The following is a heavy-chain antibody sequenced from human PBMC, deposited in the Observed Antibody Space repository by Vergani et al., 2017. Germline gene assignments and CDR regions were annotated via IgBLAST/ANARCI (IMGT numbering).Heavy chain of an antibody. D-gene: IGHD4-23*01. CDR2: VNPEGTNT. J-gene: IGHJ4*02. V-gene: IGHV3-74*01. CDR1: GFTFSRHW. CDR3: ARADYGGNYYFDY. Sequence: EVQLVESGGGLVQPGGSLRLSCAASGFTFSRHWMHWVRQAPGKGLVWVSRVNPEGTNTPYADSVKGRFTISRDNAKNMMYLQLNSLRDEDTAVYYCARADYGGNYYFDYWGQGTLVTVSS.